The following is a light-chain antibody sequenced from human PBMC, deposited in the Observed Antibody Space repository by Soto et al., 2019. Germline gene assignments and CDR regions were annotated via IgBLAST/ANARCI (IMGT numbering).Light chain of an antibody. V-gene: IGKV3-20*01. Sequence: EIVFTQSPATLSLSPGVRATLSCRASQSISINLAWYQQKPGQAPRLLIYAASDRATGVPARFSGSWSGTDFTLTISRLEPEDFAVYYCQQYGSSLFTFGQGTGLEI. CDR2: AAS. CDR1: QSISIN. CDR3: QQYGSSLFT. J-gene: IGKJ5*01.